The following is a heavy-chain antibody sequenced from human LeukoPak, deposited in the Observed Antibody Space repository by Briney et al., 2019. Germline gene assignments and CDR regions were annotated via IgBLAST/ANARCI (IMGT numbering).Heavy chain of an antibody. CDR3: ASVLLWFGELLGGFDY. CDR1: GGSISSGDYY. Sequence: SETLSLTCTVSGGSISSGDYYWSWIRQPPGKGLEWIGYIYYSGSTYYNPSLKSRVTISVDTSKNQFSLKLSSVTAADTAVYYCASVLLWFGELLGGFDYWGQGTLVTVSS. D-gene: IGHD3-10*01. CDR2: IYYSGST. V-gene: IGHV4-30-4*01. J-gene: IGHJ4*02.